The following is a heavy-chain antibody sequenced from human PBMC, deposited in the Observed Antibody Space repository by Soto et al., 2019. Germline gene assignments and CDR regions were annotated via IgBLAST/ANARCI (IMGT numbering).Heavy chain of an antibody. Sequence: QVQLVQSGAELKKPGASLKVSCKSSGYTFTSYDVNWVRQATGQGPEWMGWMNPNSGNKGYAQKFQGRVTMTRDTSISTAYMELSSLRSDDTAVYYCARAPREWGFDYWGPGTLVTVSS. CDR1: GYTFTSYD. CDR2: MNPNSGNK. D-gene: IGHD3-3*01. J-gene: IGHJ4*02. CDR3: ARAPREWGFDY. V-gene: IGHV1-8*01.